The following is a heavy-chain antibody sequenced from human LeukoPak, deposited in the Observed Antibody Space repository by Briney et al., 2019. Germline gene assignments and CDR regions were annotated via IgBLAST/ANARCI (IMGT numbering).Heavy chain of an antibody. J-gene: IGHJ4*02. CDR1: GFTFSSYG. CDR2: IRYDGSNK. V-gene: IGHV3-30*02. CDR3: AKDKGSCSSTSCYLW. Sequence: GGALRLSCAASGFTFSSYGMHWVRQAPGKGPEWVAFIRYDGSNKYYADSVKSRFTISRDNSKNTLYLQMNSLRAEDTAVYYCAKDKGSCSSTSCYLWWGQGTLVTVSS. D-gene: IGHD2-2*01.